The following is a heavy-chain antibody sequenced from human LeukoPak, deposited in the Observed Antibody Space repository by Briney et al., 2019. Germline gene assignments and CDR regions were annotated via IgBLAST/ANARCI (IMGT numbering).Heavy chain of an antibody. D-gene: IGHD3-22*01. J-gene: IGHJ4*02. Sequence: ASVKVSCKASGYTFTSYDTNWVRQATGQGLEWMGWMNPNSGNTGYAQKFQGRVTMTRNTSISTAYMELSSLRSEDTAVYYCALYYDSSPGYFDYWGQGTLVTVSS. V-gene: IGHV1-8*01. CDR1: GYTFTSYD. CDR3: ALYYDSSPGYFDY. CDR2: MNPNSGNT.